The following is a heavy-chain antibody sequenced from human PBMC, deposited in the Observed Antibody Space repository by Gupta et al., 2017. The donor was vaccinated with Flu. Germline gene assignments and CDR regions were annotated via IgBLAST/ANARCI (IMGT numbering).Heavy chain of an antibody. V-gene: IGHV1-69*06. CDR3: ARDRVESQDYYGLDV. CDR1: GDTFNIYT. Sequence: QVLLVQSGAEVKKPGSSLKVSCKASGDTFNIYTIGWVRQAPGQGLEWMGGITPIVGTPNYAPKFQGRVTFTADKSTTTAYMELTSLRSDDTAVYYCARDRVESQDYYGLDVWGQGTTVTVSS. D-gene: IGHD2-2*01. CDR2: ITPIVGTP. J-gene: IGHJ6*02.